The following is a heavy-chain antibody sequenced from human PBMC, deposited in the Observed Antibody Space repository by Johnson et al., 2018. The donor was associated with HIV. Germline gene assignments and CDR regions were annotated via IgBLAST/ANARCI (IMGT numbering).Heavy chain of an antibody. CDR2: ISYDGSNK. CDR3: ARDLGWELQSDGDAFDI. D-gene: IGHD1-26*01. Sequence: QVQLVESGGCVVQPGRSLRLSCAASGFTFSSYAMHWVRQAPGKGLEWVAVISYDGSNKYYADSVKGRFTISRDNSKNTLYLQMNSLRAEDTAVYYCARDLGWELQSDGDAFDIWGQGTMVTVSS. V-gene: IGHV3-30-3*01. CDR1: GFTFSSYA. J-gene: IGHJ3*02.